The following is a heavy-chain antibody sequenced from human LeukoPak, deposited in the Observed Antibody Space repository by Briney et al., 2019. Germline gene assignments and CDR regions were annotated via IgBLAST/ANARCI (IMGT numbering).Heavy chain of an antibody. D-gene: IGHD1-7*01. CDR3: MRGATDTTRWFDP. V-gene: IGHV3-21*01. Sequence: GGSLRLSCAASGFTFNAYSMGWVRQAPGKGLEWVSIISRASESIFYADSVKGRFTISRDNAKNSLYLQMNGLRAEDTATYYCMRGATDTTRWFDPWGQGTLVTVSS. J-gene: IGHJ5*02. CDR1: GFTFNAYS. CDR2: ISRASESI.